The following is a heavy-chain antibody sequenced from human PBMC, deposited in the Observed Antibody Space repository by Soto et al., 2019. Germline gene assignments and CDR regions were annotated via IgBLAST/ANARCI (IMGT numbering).Heavy chain of an antibody. V-gene: IGHV3-30*18. CDR1: GFTFSSYG. D-gene: IGHD1-1*01. CDR2: ISYDGSNK. CDR3: AKARRFLDDAFDI. Sequence: QVQLVESGGGVVLPGRSLRLSCAASGFTFSSYGMHWVRQAPGKGLEWVAVISYDGSNKYYADSVKGRFTISRDNSKNTLYLQMNSLRAEDTAVYYCAKARRFLDDAFDIWGQGTMVTVSS. J-gene: IGHJ3*02.